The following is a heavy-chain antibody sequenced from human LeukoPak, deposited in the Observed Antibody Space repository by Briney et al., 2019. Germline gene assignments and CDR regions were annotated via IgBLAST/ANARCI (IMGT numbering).Heavy chain of an antibody. Sequence: ASVKVSCKASGYTFTSYTIHWVRQAPGQRLEWMGWINTGNGNTEYSQKFQGRVTVTTDTSASTAYMELSSLRSEHTAVYYCARGDGYSSGWYVGFDYWGQGTLVTVSS. CDR1: GYTFTSYT. CDR3: ARGDGYSSGWYVGFDY. J-gene: IGHJ4*02. D-gene: IGHD6-19*01. V-gene: IGHV1-3*04. CDR2: INTGNGNT.